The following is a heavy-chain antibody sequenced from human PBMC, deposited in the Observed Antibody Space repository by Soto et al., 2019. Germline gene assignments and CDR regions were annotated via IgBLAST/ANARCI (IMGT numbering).Heavy chain of an antibody. D-gene: IGHD1-26*01. Sequence: QLQLQESGPGLVKPSETLSLTCTVSGGSISSSSYYWGWIRQPPGKGLEWIGRIYYSGNTYYNPTLHSRVTISVDTPKNQFSLKLGSVTAADTAVYYCASRRWELSYFDYWGQGTLVTVSS. V-gene: IGHV4-39*01. CDR2: IYYSGNT. CDR1: GGSISSSSYY. J-gene: IGHJ4*02. CDR3: ASRRWELSYFDY.